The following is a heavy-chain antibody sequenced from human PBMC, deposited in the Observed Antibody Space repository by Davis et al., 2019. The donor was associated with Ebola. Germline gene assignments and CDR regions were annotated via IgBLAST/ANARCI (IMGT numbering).Heavy chain of an antibody. Sequence: GESLKISCAASGFTFSSYWMSWVRQAPGKGLEWVANIKQDGNEKYYVDSVKGRFTISRDNSKNTLYLQMNSLRADDTALYYCAKGGARYFYHYYGMDVWGQGTTVTVSS. CDR3: AKGGARYFYHYYGMDV. CDR1: GFTFSSYW. CDR2: IKQDGNEK. V-gene: IGHV3-7*03. J-gene: IGHJ6*02. D-gene: IGHD2/OR15-2a*01.